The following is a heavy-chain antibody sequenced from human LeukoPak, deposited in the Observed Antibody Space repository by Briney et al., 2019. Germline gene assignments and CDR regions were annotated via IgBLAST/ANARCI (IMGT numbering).Heavy chain of an antibody. CDR2: IIPIFGTA. CDR3: ARMYCSSTSCSRSRVVPPCFDY. V-gene: IGHV1-69*01. D-gene: IGHD2-2*01. CDR1: GGTFSSYA. Sequence: SVKVSCKASGGTFSSYAVSWVRQAPGQGLEWMGGIIPIFGTANYAQKFQGRVAITADESTSTAYMELSSLRSEDTAVYYCARMYCSSTSCSRSRVVPPCFDYWGQGTLVTVSS. J-gene: IGHJ4*02.